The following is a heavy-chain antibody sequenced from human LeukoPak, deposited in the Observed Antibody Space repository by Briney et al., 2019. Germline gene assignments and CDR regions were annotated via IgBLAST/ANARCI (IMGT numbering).Heavy chain of an antibody. J-gene: IGHJ5*02. V-gene: IGHV3-15*01. CDR2: IKSKSDGGTT. CDR1: GFTFSHAW. CDR3: SSGGYSGYDFDN. D-gene: IGHD5-12*01. Sequence: GGSLRLSCAASGFTFSHAWMSWVRQAPGKGLEWVVRIKSKSDGGTTDYAAPVKGRFTISRDDSKNTLYLQMNSLKTEDTGVYYCSSGGYSGYDFDNWGQGTLVTVSS.